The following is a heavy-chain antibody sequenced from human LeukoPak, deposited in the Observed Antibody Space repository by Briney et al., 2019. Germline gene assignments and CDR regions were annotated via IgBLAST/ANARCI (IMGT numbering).Heavy chain of an antibody. V-gene: IGHV3-21*01. CDR1: GFTFSSYS. Sequence: PGGSLRLSCAASGFTFSSYSMNWVRQAPGKGLEWVSSISSSGSFIYYADSVKGRLTISRDNARNSLYLQMNSLRAEDTAVYYCARGSGNDYWGQGTLVTVSS. CDR3: ARGSGNDY. CDR2: ISSSGSFI. J-gene: IGHJ4*02.